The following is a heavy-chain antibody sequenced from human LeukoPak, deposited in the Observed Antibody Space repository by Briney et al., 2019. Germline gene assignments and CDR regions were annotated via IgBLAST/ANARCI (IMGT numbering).Heavy chain of an antibody. D-gene: IGHD6-13*01. CDR1: GGSISTYY. J-gene: IGHJ4*02. Sequence: PLETLSLTCTVSGGSISTYYWSWIRQPPGKGLEWIGYIYNSGSTNYNPSLKSRVTISVDTSKNQFSLKLSSVTAADTAVYYCARENSNSWYLDYWGQGTLVTVSS. CDR2: IYNSGST. V-gene: IGHV4-59*01. CDR3: ARENSNSWYLDY.